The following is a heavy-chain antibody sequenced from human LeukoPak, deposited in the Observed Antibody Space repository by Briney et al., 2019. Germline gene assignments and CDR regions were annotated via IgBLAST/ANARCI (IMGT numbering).Heavy chain of an antibody. CDR3: ARLGNSGSYFDY. CDR2: IYVTGGS. CDR1: GVSTSSYDYY. J-gene: IGHJ4*02. Sequence: SETLSLTCTVSGVSTSSYDYYWSWIRQPPGKGLEWIGYIYVTGGSKYNPSLKSRVTISLDTSKNQYSLYLSSVTAADTAVYFCARLGNSGSYFDYWGQGALVAVSS. V-gene: IGHV4-30-4*01. D-gene: IGHD3-10*01.